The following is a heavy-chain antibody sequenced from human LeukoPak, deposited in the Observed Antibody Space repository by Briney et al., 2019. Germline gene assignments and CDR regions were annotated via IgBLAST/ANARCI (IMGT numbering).Heavy chain of an antibody. V-gene: IGHV3-23*01. D-gene: IGHD6-13*01. CDR3: AKVGYSSSWYFGKEHNWFDP. CDR2: ISGSGGST. CDR1: GFTFSSYA. Sequence: PGGSLRLSCAASGFTFSSYAMSWVRQAPGKGLEWVSAISGSGGSTYYADSVKGRFTISRDNSKNTLYLQMNSLRAEDTAVYYCAKVGYSSSWYFGKEHNWFDPWGQGTLVTVSS. J-gene: IGHJ5*02.